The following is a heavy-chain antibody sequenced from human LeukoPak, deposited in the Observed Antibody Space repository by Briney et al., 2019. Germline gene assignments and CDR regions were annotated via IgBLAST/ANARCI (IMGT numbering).Heavy chain of an antibody. CDR2: IKQDGSET. D-gene: IGHD6-19*01. Sequence: GGSLRVSCAASGFTFSSNWMGWVRQAPGKGLEWVANIKQDGSETYYVDSVKGRFTISRDNAKNSLYLQMSSLRAEDTAVYYCAKWGYSSGWPYFDYWGQGTLATVSS. CDR1: GFTFSSNW. CDR3: AKWGYSSGWPYFDY. J-gene: IGHJ4*02. V-gene: IGHV3-7*02.